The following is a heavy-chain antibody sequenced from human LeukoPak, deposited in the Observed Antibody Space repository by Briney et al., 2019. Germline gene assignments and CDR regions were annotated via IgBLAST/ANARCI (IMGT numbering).Heavy chain of an antibody. D-gene: IGHD2-15*01. CDR1: GFTFSSYS. CDR2: INTRSYI. Sequence: GGSLRLSCAASGFTFSSYSMNWVRQAPGKGLEWVSSINTRSYIYSADSVKGRFTISRDNDKNSVYLQMNSLRAEDTAVYYCAREGGYCYGASCRFFDSWGQGTLLTVSS. CDR3: AREGGYCYGASCRFFDS. J-gene: IGHJ4*02. V-gene: IGHV3-21*01.